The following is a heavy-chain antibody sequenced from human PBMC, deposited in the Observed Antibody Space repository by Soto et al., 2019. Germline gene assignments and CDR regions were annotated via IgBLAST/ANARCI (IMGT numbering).Heavy chain of an antibody. CDR1: GFTFTSSA. D-gene: IGHD3-9*01. Sequence: QMQLVQSGPEVKKPGTSVKVSCKASGFTFTSSAMQWVRQARGQRLEWIGWIVVGSGNTNYAQKFQERVTITRDMSTSTADMELSSLRSEDTAVYYCAACPGYDILKRPDMDVWGQGTTVTVSS. J-gene: IGHJ6*02. V-gene: IGHV1-58*02. CDR3: AACPGYDILKRPDMDV. CDR2: IVVGSGNT.